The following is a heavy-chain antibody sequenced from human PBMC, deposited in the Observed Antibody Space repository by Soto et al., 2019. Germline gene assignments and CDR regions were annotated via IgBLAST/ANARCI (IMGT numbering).Heavy chain of an antibody. V-gene: IGHV4-59*01. J-gene: IGHJ4*02. Sequence: SETLSLTCTVSGGAIISDYWSWIRQPPGKGLEWIGYISYSGSTNYNPSLKSLATISVDTSKNQFSLKLSSVTAADTAVYYCARVLSGTSLFDYRGQRTIVTVYS. CDR2: ISYSGST. CDR1: GGAIISDY. CDR3: ARVLSGTSLFDY. D-gene: IGHD1-26*01.